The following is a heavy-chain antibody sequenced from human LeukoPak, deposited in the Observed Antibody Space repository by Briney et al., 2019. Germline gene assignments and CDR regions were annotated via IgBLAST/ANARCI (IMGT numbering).Heavy chain of an antibody. Sequence: GRSLRLSCAASGFIFSNYEMHCVRQAPGKGLEWVSYTSSSGSDIYYADSVKGRLTISRDNAKNSLYLHMNSLRAEDTAVYYCARVVDHDYSDYYLDYWGQGTLVTVSS. CDR3: ARVVDHDYSDYYLDY. D-gene: IGHD4-11*01. CDR2: TSSSGSDI. CDR1: GFIFSNYE. V-gene: IGHV3-48*03. J-gene: IGHJ4*02.